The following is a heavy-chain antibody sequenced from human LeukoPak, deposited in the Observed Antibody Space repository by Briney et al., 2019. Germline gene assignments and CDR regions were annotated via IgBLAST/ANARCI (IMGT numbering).Heavy chain of an antibody. D-gene: IGHD3-16*02. Sequence: GGSLRLSCAASGFTFSRYWMHWVRQAPGKGLEWVGRIKSKTDGGTTDYAAPVKGRFTISRDDSKNTLYLQMNSLKTEDTAVYYCTTQTDTAGYDYVWGSYRPTYTPFDYWGQGTLVTVSS. CDR2: IKSKTDGGTT. CDR1: GFTFSRYW. CDR3: TTQTDTAGYDYVWGSYRPTYTPFDY. J-gene: IGHJ4*02. V-gene: IGHV3-15*01.